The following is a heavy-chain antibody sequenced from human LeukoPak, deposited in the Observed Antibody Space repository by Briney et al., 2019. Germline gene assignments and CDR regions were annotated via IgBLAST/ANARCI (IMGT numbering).Heavy chain of an antibody. CDR2: IYYSGST. J-gene: IGHJ6*03. D-gene: IGHD1-26*01. V-gene: IGHV4-39*07. Sequence: SETLSLTCTVSGGSISSSSYYWGWIRQPPGKGLEWIGSIYYSGSTYYNPSLKSRVTISVDTSKNQFSLKLSSVTAADTAVYYCARVQWELTYYYYYYMDVWGKGTTVTVSS. CDR1: GGSISSSSYY. CDR3: ARVQWELTYYYYYYMDV.